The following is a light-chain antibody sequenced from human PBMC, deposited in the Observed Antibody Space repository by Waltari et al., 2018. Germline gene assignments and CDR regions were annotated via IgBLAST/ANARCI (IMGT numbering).Light chain of an antibody. CDR3: QHYLRLPVT. CDR1: QSVTRA. CDR2: GAS. V-gene: IGKV3-20*01. Sequence: EIVLTQSPGTLSLSPGESATLSCRTSQSVTRALAWYQQKPGQAPRLLIYGASNRATGIPDRVSGSGSGTDFSLTISSLEPEDVAVYYCQHYLRLPVTFGQGTKVEVK. J-gene: IGKJ1*01.